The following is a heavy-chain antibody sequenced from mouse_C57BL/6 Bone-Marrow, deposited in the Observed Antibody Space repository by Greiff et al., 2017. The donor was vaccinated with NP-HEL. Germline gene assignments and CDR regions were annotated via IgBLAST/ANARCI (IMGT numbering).Heavy chain of an antibody. D-gene: IGHD4-1*01. Sequence: QVQLQQSGAELVKPGVSVKLSCKASGYTFTSYWIQWVKQKPGQGLEWIGLIDPSDSYTYYNQKFPGKGTLTVYTSASTAYMQLSSLTSEDSAVYYCARRLGRAMDYWGQGTSVTVSS. CDR1: GYTFTSYW. CDR3: ARRLGRAMDY. V-gene: IGHV1-50*01. J-gene: IGHJ4*01. CDR2: IDPSDSYT.